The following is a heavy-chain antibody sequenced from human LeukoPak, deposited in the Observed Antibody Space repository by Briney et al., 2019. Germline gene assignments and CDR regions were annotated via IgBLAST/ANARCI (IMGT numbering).Heavy chain of an antibody. CDR1: GGTFSSYA. Sequence: SVKVSCKASGGTFSSYATSWVRQAPGQGLEWMGGIIPIFGTANYAQKFQGRVTITTDESTSTAYMELSSLRSEDTAVYYCARVLGEYSSSFAFDIWGQGTMVTVSS. D-gene: IGHD6-6*01. CDR2: IIPIFGTA. J-gene: IGHJ3*02. CDR3: ARVLGEYSSSFAFDI. V-gene: IGHV1-69*05.